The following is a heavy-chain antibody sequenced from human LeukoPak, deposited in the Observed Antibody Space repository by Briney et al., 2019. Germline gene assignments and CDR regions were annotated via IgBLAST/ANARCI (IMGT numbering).Heavy chain of an antibody. CDR3: ARSAGDYYDSSGYWSG. J-gene: IGHJ4*02. D-gene: IGHD3-22*01. CDR1: GGSISSYY. CDR2: IYYSGST. Sequence: TSETLSLTCTVSGGSISSYYWSWIRQPPGKGLEWIGYIYYSGSTNYNPSLKSRVTISVDTSKNQFSLKLSSVTAADTAVYYCARSAGDYYDSSGYWSGWGQGTLVTVSS. V-gene: IGHV4-59*01.